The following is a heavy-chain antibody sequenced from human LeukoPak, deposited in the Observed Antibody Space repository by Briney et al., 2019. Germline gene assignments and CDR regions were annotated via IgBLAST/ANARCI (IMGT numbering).Heavy chain of an antibody. CDR3: ARDPYSSRNYYYYYMDV. V-gene: IGHV1-2*06. Sequence: ASVKVSCKASGYTFTSYDINWVRQATGQGLEWMGRINPNSGGTNYAQKFQGRVTMTRDTSISTAYMELSRLRSDDTAVYYCARDPYSSRNYYYYYMDVWGKGTTVTVSS. D-gene: IGHD6-13*01. CDR2: INPNSGGT. J-gene: IGHJ6*03. CDR1: GYTFTSYD.